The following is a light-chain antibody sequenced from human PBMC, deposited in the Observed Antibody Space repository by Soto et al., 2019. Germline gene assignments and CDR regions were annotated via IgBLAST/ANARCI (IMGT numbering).Light chain of an antibody. CDR2: DAS. CDR3: QEYYSSSRVA. Sequence: DIQMTQSPSTLSASVGDRVTITCRASQSIRYWLAWYQQKPGKAPNLLIYDASSLENGVPSRFSGSGSGTEFTLTISSLQPDDFATYYCQEYYSSSRVAFGGGTKVEIK. CDR1: QSIRYW. J-gene: IGKJ4*01. V-gene: IGKV1-5*01.